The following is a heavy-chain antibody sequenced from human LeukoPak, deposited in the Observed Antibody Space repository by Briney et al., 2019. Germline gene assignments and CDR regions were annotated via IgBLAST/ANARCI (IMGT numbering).Heavy chain of an antibody. CDR3: ARLGYYDILTGYPNDAFDI. V-gene: IGHV4-59*12. D-gene: IGHD3-9*01. CDR2: IYYSGST. Sequence: NTSETLSLTCTVSGGSISSYYWSWIRQPPGKGLEWIGYIYYSGSTNYNPSLKSRVTISVDTSKNQFSLKLSSVTAADTAVYYCARLGYYDILTGYPNDAFDIWGQGTMVTVSS. CDR1: GGSISSYY. J-gene: IGHJ3*02.